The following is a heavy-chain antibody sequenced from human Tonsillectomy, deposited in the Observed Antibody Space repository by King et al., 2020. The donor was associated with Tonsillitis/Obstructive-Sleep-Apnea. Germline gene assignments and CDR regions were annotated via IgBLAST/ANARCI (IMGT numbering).Heavy chain of an antibody. CDR2: IFSNDEK. V-gene: IGHV2-26*01. CDR3: ARIYGGYTLYGFDH. D-gene: IGHD5-12*01. Sequence: VTLKESGPVLVKPTETLTLTCTVSGFSLSHDRMGVSWIRQRPGKALEWLEHIFSNDEKSYNTSLKSRLTISKDTSKSQVALTMTTMDPVDTATYYCARIYGGYTLYGFDHWGQGSLVTVSS. CDR1: GFSLSHDRMG. J-gene: IGHJ5*02.